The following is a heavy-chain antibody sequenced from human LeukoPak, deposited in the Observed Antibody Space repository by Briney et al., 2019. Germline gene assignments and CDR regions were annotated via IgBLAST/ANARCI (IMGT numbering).Heavy chain of an antibody. CDR3: ARGDSQQLPPDRSPFDI. CDR2: INSDGRNI. D-gene: IGHD6-13*01. Sequence: PGGSLRLSCAASGFTFSSHWMHWVRQAPGEGMVWVSRINSDGRNINYADSVKGRSTISRDNAKNTLYLQMNSLRAEDTAVYYCARGDSQQLPPDRSPFDIWGQGTMVTVSS. V-gene: IGHV3-74*01. J-gene: IGHJ3*02. CDR1: GFTFSSHW.